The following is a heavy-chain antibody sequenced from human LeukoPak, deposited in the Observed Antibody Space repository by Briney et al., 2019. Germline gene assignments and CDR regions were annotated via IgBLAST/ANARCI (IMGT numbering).Heavy chain of an antibody. V-gene: IGHV3-7*01. J-gene: IGHJ4*02. CDR2: IKQDGSER. D-gene: IGHD3-22*01. Sequence: GGSLRLSCEAPGFSMSVYWMSWVRQAPGKGLEWVGNIKQDGSERNYVDSVKGRFTISRDNAKKSLYLQMNSLRAEDTAVYYCARDWGAYYHFFDYWGQGTLVTVSS. CDR3: ARDWGAYYHFFDY. CDR1: GFSMSVYW.